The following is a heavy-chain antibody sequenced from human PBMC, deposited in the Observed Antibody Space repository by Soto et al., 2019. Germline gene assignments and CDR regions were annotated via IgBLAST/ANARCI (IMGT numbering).Heavy chain of an antibody. CDR3: ASDLVGASDSYGLDV. Sequence: GGSLRLSCAASGFTFNSYVMTWVRQAPGEGLEWVSSISRSGGGSAYYADSVKGRFTISRDNSENTLFLQMNNLRDEDTALYYCASDLVGASDSYGLDVWGQGTPVTVSS. CDR2: ISRSGGGSA. V-gene: IGHV3-23*01. J-gene: IGHJ6*02. D-gene: IGHD1-26*01. CDR1: GFTFNSYV.